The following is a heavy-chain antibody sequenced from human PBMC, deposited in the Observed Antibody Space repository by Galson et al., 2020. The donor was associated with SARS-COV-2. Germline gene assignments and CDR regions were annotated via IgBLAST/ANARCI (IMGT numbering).Heavy chain of an antibody. CDR2: ISSNGGST. D-gene: IGHD3-3*01. CDR3: ARSDTYYDFWSGYYNPYFDY. J-gene: IGHJ4*02. CDR1: GFTFSSYA. Sequence: GESLKISCAASGFTFSSYAMHWVRQAPGKGLEYVSAISSNGGSTYYANSVKGRFTISRDNSKNTLYLQMGSLRAEDMAVYYCARSDTYYDFWSGYYNPYFDYWGQGTLVTVSS. V-gene: IGHV3-64*01.